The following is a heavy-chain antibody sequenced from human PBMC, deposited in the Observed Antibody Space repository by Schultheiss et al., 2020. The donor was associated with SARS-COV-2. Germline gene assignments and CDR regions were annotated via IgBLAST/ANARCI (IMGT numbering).Heavy chain of an antibody. J-gene: IGHJ6*02. D-gene: IGHD6-19*01. CDR2: ISSHGTDK. CDR1: GFTVSSNY. CDR3: ARDSGRYSSGWYYYGMDV. Sequence: GESLKISCAASGFTVSSNYMSWVRQAPGKGLEWVSVISSHGTDKYYADSVKGRFTISRDNSKNTVYLQMTSLGAEDTAVYYCARDSGRYSSGWYYYGMDVWGQGTTVTVSS. V-gene: IGHV3-66*03.